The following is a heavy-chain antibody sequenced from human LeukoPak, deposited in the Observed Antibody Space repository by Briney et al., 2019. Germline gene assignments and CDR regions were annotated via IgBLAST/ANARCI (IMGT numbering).Heavy chain of an antibody. CDR1: EFIFSGYW. J-gene: IGHJ4*02. CDR3: ARDGFVGAADY. CDR2: IKQDGSEK. D-gene: IGHD6-13*01. Sequence: PGGSLRLSCAASEFIFSGYWMNWVRQAPGKGLEWVANIKQDGSEKQYVDSVRGRFTISRDNAKNSLSLQMNSLRVEDTAVYYCARDGFVGAADYWGQGTLVTVSS. V-gene: IGHV3-7*01.